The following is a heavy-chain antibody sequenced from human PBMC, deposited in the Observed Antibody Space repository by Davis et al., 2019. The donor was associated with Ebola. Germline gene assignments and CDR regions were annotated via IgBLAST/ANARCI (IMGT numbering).Heavy chain of an antibody. D-gene: IGHD6-19*01. V-gene: IGHV1-69*06. Sequence: SVKVSCKASAGTFSSYAISWVRQAPGQGLEWMGGIIPIFGTANYAQKFQGRVTITADKSTSTAYMELSSLRSEDTAVYYCARIAVAGYYYYGMDVWGQGTTVTVSS. CDR3: ARIAVAGYYYYGMDV. J-gene: IGHJ6*02. CDR1: AGTFSSYA. CDR2: IIPIFGTA.